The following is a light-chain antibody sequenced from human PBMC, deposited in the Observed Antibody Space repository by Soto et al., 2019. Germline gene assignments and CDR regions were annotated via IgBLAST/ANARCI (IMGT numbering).Light chain of an antibody. J-gene: IGKJ1*01. CDR2: KAS. V-gene: IGKV1-5*03. CDR1: QSISSW. Sequence: DIQMTQSPSTLSASVGDRVTITCRASQSISSWLAWYQQKPGKAPKLLIYKASSLESGVPSRFSGSGSGTVFTLTISSLQPDDFAAYYCQQYNNYSQTFGQGTKVEIK. CDR3: QQYNNYSQT.